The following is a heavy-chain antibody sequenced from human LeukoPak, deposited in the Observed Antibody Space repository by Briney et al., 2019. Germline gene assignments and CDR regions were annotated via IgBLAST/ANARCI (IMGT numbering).Heavy chain of an antibody. J-gene: IGHJ4*02. D-gene: IGHD6-19*01. CDR1: GFTFSSYG. CDR3: ARDDQWLVREYYFDY. V-gene: IGHV3-33*01. CDR2: IWYDGSNK. Sequence: GKSLRLSCAASGFTFSSYGMHWVRQAPGKGLGWVAVIWYDGSNKYYADSVKGRFTISRDNSKNTLYLQMNSLRAEDTAVYYCARDDQWLVREYYFDYWGQGTLVTVSS.